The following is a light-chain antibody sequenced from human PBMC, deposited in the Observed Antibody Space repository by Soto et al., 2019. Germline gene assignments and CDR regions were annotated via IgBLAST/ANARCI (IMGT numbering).Light chain of an antibody. V-gene: IGKV3-15*01. Sequence: EIVMTQSPGTLSVSPGERATLSCRASQSVSSNLAWYQQKPGQAPRLLIYGASTRATGIPARFSGSGSATEFCLTISSLQSEDFAVYYCQQFYNWPRTFGQGTKVEI. CDR3: QQFYNWPRT. CDR2: GAS. J-gene: IGKJ1*01. CDR1: QSVSSN.